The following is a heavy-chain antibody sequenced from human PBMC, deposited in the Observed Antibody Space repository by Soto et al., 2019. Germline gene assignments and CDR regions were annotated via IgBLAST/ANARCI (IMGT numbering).Heavy chain of an antibody. CDR1: GFTFSSYG. CDR3: ETDLPWRGPPFDY. V-gene: IGHV3-33*01. D-gene: IGHD3-10*01. CDR2: IWYDGSNK. J-gene: IGHJ4*02. Sequence: PGGSLRLSCAASGFTFSSYGMHWVRQAPGKGLEWVAVIWYDGSNKYYADSVKGRFTISRDNSKNTLYLQMNSLRAEDTAVYYCETDLPWRGPPFDYWGQGTLVTVSS.